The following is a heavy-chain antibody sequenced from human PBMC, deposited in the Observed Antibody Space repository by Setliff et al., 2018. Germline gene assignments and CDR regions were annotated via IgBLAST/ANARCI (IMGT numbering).Heavy chain of an antibody. J-gene: IGHJ4*02. Sequence: GSLRLSCAASGFTFTDYYMSWVRQAPGKGLEWISKISGGGTTMFYADSVRGRLTVSRDNAKNSVFLQLNSLRAEDTAVYYCAKPQVELRWGFESWGQGTPVTVSS. CDR1: GFTFTDYY. D-gene: IGHD1-7*01. CDR2: ISGGGTTM. CDR3: AKPQVELRWGFES. V-gene: IGHV3-11*01.